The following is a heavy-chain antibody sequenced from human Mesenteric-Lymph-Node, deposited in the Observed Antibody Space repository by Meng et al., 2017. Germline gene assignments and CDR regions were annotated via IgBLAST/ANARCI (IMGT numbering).Heavy chain of an antibody. CDR2: IYHSGST. CDR3: ATIKYFGDDNSLEY. V-gene: IGHV4-4*02. J-gene: IGHJ4*02. Sequence: QVSLQESGPGLGKPSGPLSLTCAVSGDSLSSSPGGSWVRQPPGKGLEWIGEIYHSGSTHYNPSLRSRVTISVDKSQHQFSLKLGSVTAADTAVYYCATIKYFGDDNSLEYWGQGILVTVSS. D-gene: IGHD3-9*01. CDR1: GDSLSSSPG.